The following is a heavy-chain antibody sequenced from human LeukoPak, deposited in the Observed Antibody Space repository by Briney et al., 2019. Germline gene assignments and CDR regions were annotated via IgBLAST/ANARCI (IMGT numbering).Heavy chain of an antibody. J-gene: IGHJ6*04. Sequence: SETLSLTCAVYGGSFSGYFWSWIRQPPGEGLEWIGEINHSGSTNYNPSLKRRVTISVDTSKNQFSLKLSSVTAADTAVYYCARAKGGELSGAVDVWGKGTTVTVSS. CDR2: INHSGST. CDR1: GGSFSGYF. CDR3: ARAKGGELSGAVDV. D-gene: IGHD3-10*01. V-gene: IGHV4-34*01.